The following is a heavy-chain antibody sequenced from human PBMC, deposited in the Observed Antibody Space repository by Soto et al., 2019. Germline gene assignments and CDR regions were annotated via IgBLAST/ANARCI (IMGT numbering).Heavy chain of an antibody. CDR3: AYGDSRGPFDS. J-gene: IGHJ4*02. CDR1: GGSISSYY. CDR2: IYNSGSP. Sequence: QVQLQESGPGLVRPSETLSLTCTVSGGSISSYYWSWIRQPPGKGLEWIGYIYNSGSPNYNPSLKSRVTISVDTSKNQFSLKLSSVTAADTAVYYCAYGDSRGPFDSWGQGTLVNVSS. D-gene: IGHD4-17*01. V-gene: IGHV4-59*01.